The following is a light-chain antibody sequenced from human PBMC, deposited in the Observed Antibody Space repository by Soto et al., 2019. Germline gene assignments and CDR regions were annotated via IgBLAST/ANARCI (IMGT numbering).Light chain of an antibody. CDR3: QRDNGAPDT. V-gene: IGKV1-27*01. CDR1: QGISNY. Sequence: DIQMTQSPSSLSASVGDRVTITCRASQGISNYLAWYKQKPGKPPKLLIYAASALPSGVPSRFSGSASGTDFTLAISSLQPEDVAIYYCQRDNGAPDTFGGGTKVEIK. J-gene: IGKJ4*01. CDR2: AAS.